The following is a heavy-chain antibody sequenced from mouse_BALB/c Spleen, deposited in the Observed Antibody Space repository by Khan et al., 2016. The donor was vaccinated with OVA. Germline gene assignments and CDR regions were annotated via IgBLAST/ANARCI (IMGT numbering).Heavy chain of an antibody. CDR3: TRWSYWFAY. D-gene: IGHD2-12*01. V-gene: IGHV1S22*01. CDR2: IYPGSGTT. CDR1: GYTFTSYW. J-gene: IGHJ3*01. Sequence: LQQPGTELVRPGASVKLSCKAFGYTFTSYWMLWVKQRPGQGLEWIGDIYPGSGTTNYDEKFKSKATLTVDTSSCTAYMQFSSLSSEVTEVYCSTRWSYWFAYWGQGTLVT.